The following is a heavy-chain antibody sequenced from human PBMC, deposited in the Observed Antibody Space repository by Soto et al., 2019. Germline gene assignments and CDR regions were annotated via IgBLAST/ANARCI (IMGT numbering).Heavy chain of an antibody. CDR1: GFSLSTSGVG. CDR3: ALLTYYYDSSGYYSRAEYFQH. V-gene: IGHV2-5*02. CDR2: IYWDDDK. J-gene: IGHJ1*01. D-gene: IGHD3-22*01. Sequence: QITLKESGPTLVKPTQTLTLTCTFSGFSLSTSGVGVGWIRQPPGKALEWLALIYWDDDKRYSPSLKSRLTITKDTSKNQVVLTRTNMDPVDTAAYYCALLTYYYDSSGYYSRAEYFQHWGQGTLVTVSS.